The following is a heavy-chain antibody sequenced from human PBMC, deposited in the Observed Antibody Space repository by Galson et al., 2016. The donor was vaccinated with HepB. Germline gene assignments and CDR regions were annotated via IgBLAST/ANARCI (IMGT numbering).Heavy chain of an antibody. J-gene: IGHJ4*02. V-gene: IGHV3-7*01. CDR1: GFTFSNYW. CDR3: ARDGSPGNSWYWY. Sequence: SLRLSCAASGFTFSNYWMSWVRQAPGKGLEWVANINQDGGEKYYVDSVKGRFTISRDNAKNSLYLQMNSLRAEDTAVYYCARDGSPGNSWYWYWGQGTLVIVSS. CDR2: INQDGGEK. D-gene: IGHD6-13*01.